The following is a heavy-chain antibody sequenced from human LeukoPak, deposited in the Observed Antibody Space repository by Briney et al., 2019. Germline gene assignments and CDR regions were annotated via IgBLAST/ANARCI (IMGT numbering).Heavy chain of an antibody. D-gene: IGHD6-19*01. V-gene: IGHV1-2*02. CDR1: GYTFTAYY. Sequence: ASVKVSCKASGYTFTAYYIHWVRQAPGQGLEWMGWINPNSGGTNYAQKFQGRVTMTRDTSISTAYMELSRLRSDDTAVYYCARGKYSSGLIDYWGQGTLVTVSS. CDR3: ARGKYSSGLIDY. CDR2: INPNSGGT. J-gene: IGHJ4*02.